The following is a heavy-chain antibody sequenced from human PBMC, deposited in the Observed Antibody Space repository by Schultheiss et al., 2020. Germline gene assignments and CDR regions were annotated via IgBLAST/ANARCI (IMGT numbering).Heavy chain of an antibody. Sequence: GGSLRLSCTASGFTFGDYAMNWFRQAPGKGLEWVGFIRSKAYGGTTEYAASVKGRFTISRDDSKSIAYLQMKSLKTEDTAVYYCTRGVRGGSSGWSPSWGQGTLVTVSS. V-gene: IGHV3-49*03. CDR3: TRGVRGGSSGWSPS. J-gene: IGHJ4*02. D-gene: IGHD6-19*01. CDR2: IRSKAYGGTT. CDR1: GFTFGDYA.